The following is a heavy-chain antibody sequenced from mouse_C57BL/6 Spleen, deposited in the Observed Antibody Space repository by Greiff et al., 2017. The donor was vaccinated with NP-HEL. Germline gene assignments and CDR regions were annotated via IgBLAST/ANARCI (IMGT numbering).Heavy chain of an antibody. Sequence: QVQLQQPGAELVMPGASVKLSCKASGYTFTSYWMHWVKQRPGQGLEWIGEIDPSDSYTNYNQKFKGKSTLTVDKSSSTAYMPLSSLTSEDAAGDDGERVHYDGYRSWEYWGKGTTRKVAA. V-gene: IGHV1-69*01. CDR1: GYTFTSYW. CDR2: IDPSDSYT. J-gene: IGHJ2*01. D-gene: IGHD2-3*01. CDR3: ERVHYDGYRSWEY.